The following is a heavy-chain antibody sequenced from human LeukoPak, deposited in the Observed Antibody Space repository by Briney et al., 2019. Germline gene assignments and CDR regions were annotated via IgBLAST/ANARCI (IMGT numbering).Heavy chain of an antibody. V-gene: IGHV3-15*07. Sequence: GGSLRLSCAASGLTFSNVYMNWVRQAPGKGLEWVGRIKRKTEGGTTDFAAPVKGRFTISRDDSENTLYLQMSSLKIEDTAVYYCSYGANFYFDVWGRGTLVTVAS. CDR1: GLTFSNVY. D-gene: IGHD4/OR15-4a*01. CDR2: IKRKTEGGTT. CDR3: SYGANFYFDV. J-gene: IGHJ2*01.